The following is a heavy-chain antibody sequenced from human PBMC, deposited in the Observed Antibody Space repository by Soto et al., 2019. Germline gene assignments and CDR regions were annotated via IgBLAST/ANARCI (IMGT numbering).Heavy chain of an antibody. CDR3: ARDRRFLEWLDY. V-gene: IGHV3-33*01. D-gene: IGHD3-3*01. Sequence: QMHLVESGGGVVQPGRSLTLSCVASGFTFTSYGIHWVRQALGKGLEWVAVIWYDGSNKYYGDSVKGRFSISRDNSKNTVYLQMTSLRAEDTAVYYCARDRRFLEWLDYWGQGTLVSVSS. CDR2: IWYDGSNK. J-gene: IGHJ4*02. CDR1: GFTFTSYG.